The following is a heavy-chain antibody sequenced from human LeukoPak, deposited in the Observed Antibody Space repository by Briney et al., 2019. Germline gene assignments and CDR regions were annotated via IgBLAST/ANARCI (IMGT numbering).Heavy chain of an antibody. V-gene: IGHV4-34*01. CDR1: GGSFGGYY. CDR2: INHSGST. D-gene: IGHD3-3*01. CDR3: ARGVGDRYYDFWSGSPTFDY. J-gene: IGHJ4*02. Sequence: SETLSLTCAVYGGSFGGYYWSWIRQPPGKGLEWIGEINHSGSTNYNPSLKSRVTISVDTSKNQFSLKLSSVTAADTAVYYCARGVGDRYYDFWSGSPTFDYWGQGTLVTVSS.